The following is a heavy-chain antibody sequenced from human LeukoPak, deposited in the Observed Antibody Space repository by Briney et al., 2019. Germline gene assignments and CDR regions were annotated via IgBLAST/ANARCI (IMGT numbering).Heavy chain of an antibody. J-gene: IGHJ6*02. V-gene: IGHV1-69*13. CDR1: GGTFSSYA. CDR2: IIPIFGTA. Sequence: SVNVSCKASGGTFSSYAISWVRQAPEQGLEWMGGIIPIFGTANYAQKFQGRVTITADESTSTAYMELSSLRSEDTAVYYCARASIVVVPAAEDYYYGMDVWGQGTTVTVSS. CDR3: ARASIVVVPAAEDYYYGMDV. D-gene: IGHD2-2*01.